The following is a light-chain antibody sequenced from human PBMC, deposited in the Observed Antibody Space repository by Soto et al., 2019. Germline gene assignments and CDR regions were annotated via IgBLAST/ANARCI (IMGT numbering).Light chain of an antibody. CDR2: GNS. V-gene: IGLV1-40*01. J-gene: IGLJ2*01. CDR3: QTYDSSLSGSV. CDR1: SSNIGAGYD. Sequence: QSVLTQPPSVSGAPGQRVTISCTGSSSNIGAGYDVHWYQQLPGTAPKLLIYGNSNRPSGVPDRFSGCKSGPSASLAITGLQAEDEADYYCQTYDSSLSGSVFGGGTKVTVL.